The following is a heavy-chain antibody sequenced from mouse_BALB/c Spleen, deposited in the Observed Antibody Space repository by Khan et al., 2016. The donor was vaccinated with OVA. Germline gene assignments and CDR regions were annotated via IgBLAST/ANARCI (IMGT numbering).Heavy chain of an antibody. CDR1: GYTFTDYA. CDR3: TRPAYDGYYDY. V-gene: IGHV1S137*01. Sequence: QVQLQQPGPELVRPGVSVKISCKGSGYTFTDYAMHWVKQSHAKSLEWIGLISTYSGNTNYKQKFKGKATMTVDKSSNTAYMELARLTSEDSAIYYCTRPAYDGYYDYWGQGTTLTVSS. D-gene: IGHD2-3*01. J-gene: IGHJ2*01. CDR2: ISTYSGNT.